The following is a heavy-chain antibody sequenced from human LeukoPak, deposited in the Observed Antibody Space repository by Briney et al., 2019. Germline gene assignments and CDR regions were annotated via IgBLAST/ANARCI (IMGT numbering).Heavy chain of an antibody. CDR2: IYYSGST. CDR3: TRTPVTYYYDSSGYTLDY. J-gene: IGHJ4*02. V-gene: IGHV4-39*01. CDR1: GGSISSSSYY. Sequence: NASETLSLTCTVSGGSISSSSYYWGWIRQPPGKGLEWIGSIYYSGSTYYNPSLKSRVTISVDTSKNQFSLKLSSVTAADTAVYYCTRTPVTYYYDSSGYTLDYWGQGTLVTVSS. D-gene: IGHD3-22*01.